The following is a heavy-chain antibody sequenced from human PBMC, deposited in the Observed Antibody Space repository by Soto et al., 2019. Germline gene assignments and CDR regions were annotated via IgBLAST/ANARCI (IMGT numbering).Heavy chain of an antibody. J-gene: IGHJ4*02. D-gene: IGHD3-16*01. CDR1: GFTFSTYT. Sequence: GGSLRLSCAASGFTFSTYTMSWVRQAPGRGLEWVSSLSRSGTTYYADPVKARLTISRDNSKNTLYLQMNSLRAEDTAIYYCAREIWGGPLDYWGQGTLVTVSS. CDR3: AREIWGGPLDY. CDR2: LSRSGTT. V-gene: IGHV3-23*01.